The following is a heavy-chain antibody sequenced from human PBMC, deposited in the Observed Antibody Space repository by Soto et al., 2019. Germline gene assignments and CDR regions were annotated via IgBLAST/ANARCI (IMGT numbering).Heavy chain of an antibody. Sequence: AETLSLTCAFSCGSISSYYWSWIRHPPGNGLEWIGYIYYSGSTNYNPSLKSRVTISVDTSKNQFSLKLSSVTAADTAVYYCARDVDYYGSGSHVGYFDYWGQGTLVT. CDR2: IYYSGST. CDR1: CGSISSYY. J-gene: IGHJ4*02. D-gene: IGHD3-10*01. V-gene: IGHV4-59*01. CDR3: ARDVDYYGSGSHVGYFDY.